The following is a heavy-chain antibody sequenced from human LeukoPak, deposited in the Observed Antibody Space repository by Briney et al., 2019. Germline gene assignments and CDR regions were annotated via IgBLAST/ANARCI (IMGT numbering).Heavy chain of an antibody. CDR3: ARATIADYYDSSVKSGTDY. D-gene: IGHD3-22*01. CDR1: GFTFSSYS. Sequence: PGGSLRLSCAASGFTFSSYSMNWVRQAPGKGLEWVSSISSSSSYIYYADSVKGRFTISRDNAKNSLYLQMNSLRAEDTAVYYCARATIADYYDSSVKSGTDYWGQGTLVTVSS. V-gene: IGHV3-21*01. J-gene: IGHJ4*02. CDR2: ISSSSSYI.